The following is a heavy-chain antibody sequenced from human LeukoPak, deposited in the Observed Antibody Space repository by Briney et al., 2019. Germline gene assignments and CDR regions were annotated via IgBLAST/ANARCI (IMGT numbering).Heavy chain of an antibody. CDR1: GFTFRSYS. V-gene: IGHV3-21*01. CDR2: ISSSSSYI. D-gene: IGHD5-24*01. J-gene: IGHJ4*02. CDR3: ARDKGRDGYNLHFDY. Sequence: GGSLRLSCAASGFTFRSYSMNWVRQAPGKGLEWVSSISSSSSYIYYADSVKGRFTISRDNAKNSLYLQMNSLRAEDTAVYYCARDKGRDGYNLHFDYWGQGTLVTVSS.